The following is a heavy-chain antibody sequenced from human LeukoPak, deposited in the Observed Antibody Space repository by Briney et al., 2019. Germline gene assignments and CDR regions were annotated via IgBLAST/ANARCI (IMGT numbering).Heavy chain of an antibody. V-gene: IGHV1-2*06. Sequence: ASVKVSCKASGYTFTDYYMHWVRQAPGQGLEWMGRINPNSGGTNYAQKFQGRVTMTRDTSISTAYMELSRLRSDDTAVYYCARGLNVLAPYYYDSRRYFDYWGQGTLVTVSS. D-gene: IGHD3-22*01. CDR2: INPNSGGT. CDR1: GYTFTDYY. CDR3: ARGLNVLAPYYYDSRRYFDY. J-gene: IGHJ4*02.